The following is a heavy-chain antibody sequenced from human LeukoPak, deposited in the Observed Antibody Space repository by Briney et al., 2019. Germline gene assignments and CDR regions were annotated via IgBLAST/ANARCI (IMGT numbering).Heavy chain of an antibody. CDR3: ARGPRYFDWLLYSSDAFDI. CDR2: INHSGST. CDR1: GGSFSGYY. J-gene: IGHJ3*02. V-gene: IGHV4-34*01. Sequence: PSETLSLTCAVYGGSFSGYYWSWIRQPPGKGLEWIGEINHSGSTNYNPSLKSRVTISVDTSKNQFSLKLSSVTAADTAVYYCARGPRYFDWLLYSSDAFDIWGQGTMVTVSS. D-gene: IGHD3-9*01.